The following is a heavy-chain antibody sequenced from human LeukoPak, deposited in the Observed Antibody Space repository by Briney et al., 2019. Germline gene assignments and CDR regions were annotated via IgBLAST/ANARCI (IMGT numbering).Heavy chain of an antibody. Sequence: SVKVSCKASGGTFNNDAISWVRQAPGQGFEWMGQMIPVLNTADYAQKFEGKITISADTSTNAAYMELSSLRSEDTAVYYCASLHCIDACHIRDRWGQGTLVTVSS. J-gene: IGHJ5*02. CDR2: MIPVLNTA. CDR3: ASLHCIDACHIRDR. D-gene: IGHD2-2*01. V-gene: IGHV1-69*04. CDR1: GGTFNNDA.